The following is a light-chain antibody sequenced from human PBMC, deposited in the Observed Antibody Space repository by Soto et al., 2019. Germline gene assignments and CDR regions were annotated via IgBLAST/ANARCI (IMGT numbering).Light chain of an antibody. J-gene: IGLJ2*01. V-gene: IGLV1-40*01. CDR3: QSYDTRLSAVVV. CDR2: DHN. Sequence: QSVLTQPPSVSGAPGQRVTISCTRSRSNIGAGYNVHWYQQLPGTAPKLIIYDHNNRPSGVPDRFSGSKSGTSASLAITGLQAEDEADYYCQSYDTRLSAVVVFGGGTKLTVL. CDR1: RSNIGAGYN.